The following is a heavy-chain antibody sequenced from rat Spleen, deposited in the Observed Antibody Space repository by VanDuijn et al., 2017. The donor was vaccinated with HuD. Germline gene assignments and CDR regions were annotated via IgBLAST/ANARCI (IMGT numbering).Heavy chain of an antibody. CDR2: ISFDGTST. Sequence: EVQLVESGGGLVQPGRSMTLSCAASGFTFNNYDMAWVRQAPTKGLEWVASISFDGTSTYYRDSVKGRFAISRDNARSTLYLQMDSLWSEDTATYYCTTRTTDYWFTYWGQGSLVTVSS. J-gene: IGHJ3*01. D-gene: IGHD1-6*01. V-gene: IGHV5-20*01. CDR1: GFTFNNYD. CDR3: TTRTTDYWFTY.